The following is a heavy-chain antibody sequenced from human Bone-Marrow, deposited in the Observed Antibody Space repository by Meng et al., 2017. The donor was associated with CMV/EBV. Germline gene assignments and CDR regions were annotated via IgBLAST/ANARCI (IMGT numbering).Heavy chain of an antibody. CDR2: IRYDGSNK. V-gene: IGHV3-30*02. J-gene: IGHJ5*02. CDR1: GFTFSSYG. CDR3: AKDDIVVPAAIPNWFDP. Sequence: GGSLRLSCAASGFTFSSYGMHWVRQAPGKGLEWVAFIRYDGSNKYYADSVKGRFTISRDNSKNTLYLQMNSLRAEDTAVYYCAKDDIVVPAAIPNWFDPWGQGTLVTVSS. D-gene: IGHD2-2*02.